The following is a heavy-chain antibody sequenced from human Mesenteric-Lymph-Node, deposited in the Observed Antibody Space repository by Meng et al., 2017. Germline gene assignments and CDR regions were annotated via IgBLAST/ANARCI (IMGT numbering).Heavy chain of an antibody. Sequence: QRQLQESSPGRGNPSEPLSLTCTVSGGSISSSSYYWGWIRQPPGKGLEWIGSIFYSGSTYYNSSLKSRVTISVDTSKNQFSLQLNSVTPEDTAVYYCARDSSSSAYSPFDYWGQGTLVTVSS. J-gene: IGHJ4*02. D-gene: IGHD3-22*01. CDR1: GGSISSSSYY. CDR2: IFYSGST. V-gene: IGHV4-39*02. CDR3: ARDSSSSAYSPFDY.